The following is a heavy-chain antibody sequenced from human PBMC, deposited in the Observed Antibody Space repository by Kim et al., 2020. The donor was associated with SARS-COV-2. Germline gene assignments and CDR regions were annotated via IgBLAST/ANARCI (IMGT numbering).Heavy chain of an antibody. Sequence: GGSMRLSCAASGFAFRSYTMSWIRQAPGKGLEWVSSIRGDGSTYYADSVKGRFTISRDNAQHTLYLHMNSLTDEDAAVYYCAELPTYLKVLTGYPLDY. CDR2: IRGDGST. J-gene: IGHJ4*01. CDR3: AELPTYLKVLTGYPLDY. CDR1: GFAFRSYT. V-gene: IGHV3-23*01. D-gene: IGHD3-9*01.